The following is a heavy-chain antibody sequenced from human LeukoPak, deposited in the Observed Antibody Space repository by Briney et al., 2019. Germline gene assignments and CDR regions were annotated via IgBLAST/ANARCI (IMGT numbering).Heavy chain of an antibody. CDR3: ARGVLGSYGSGSYSPYSWFDP. J-gene: IGHJ5*02. D-gene: IGHD3-10*01. V-gene: IGHV1-69*04. CDR1: GGTFSSYA. CDR2: IIPILGIA. Sequence: SVKVSCKASGGTFSSYAISWVRQAPGQGLEWMGRIIPILGIANYAQKFQGRVTITADKSTSTAYMELSSLRSEDTAVYYCARGVLGSYGSGSYSPYSWFDPWGQGTLVTVSS.